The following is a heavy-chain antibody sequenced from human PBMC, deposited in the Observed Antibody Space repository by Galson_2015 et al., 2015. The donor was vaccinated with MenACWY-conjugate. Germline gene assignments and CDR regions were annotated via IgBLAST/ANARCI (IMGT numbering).Heavy chain of an antibody. J-gene: IGHJ6*02. D-gene: IGHD2-2*01. CDR2: IGTTGDT. CDR1: GFTFSSYD. Sequence: SLRLSCAASGFTFSSYDMHWVRQPTGKGLEWVSAIGTTGDTYYPGSVKGRFTISREDAKNALYLQMDNLRADDTAVYYCARDTMLGYCTSSGCYREGMDVWGQGTTVTVSS. V-gene: IGHV3-13*01. CDR3: ARDTMLGYCTSSGCYREGMDV.